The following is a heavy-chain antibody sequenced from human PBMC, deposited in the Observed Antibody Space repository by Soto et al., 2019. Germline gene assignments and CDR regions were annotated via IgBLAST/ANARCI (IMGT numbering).Heavy chain of an antibody. CDR2: ISSSGGST. V-gene: IGHV3-23*04. CDR3: AKDRGSGWYYFDY. D-gene: IGHD6-19*01. Sequence: EVQLVESGGGLVKPGGSLRLSCAASGFTFSSYSMNWVRQAPGKGLEWVSSISSSGGSTYYADSVKGRFTISRDNSKNTLYLQMNSLRAEDTAVYYCAKDRGSGWYYFDYWGQGTLVTVSS. J-gene: IGHJ4*02. CDR1: GFTFSSYS.